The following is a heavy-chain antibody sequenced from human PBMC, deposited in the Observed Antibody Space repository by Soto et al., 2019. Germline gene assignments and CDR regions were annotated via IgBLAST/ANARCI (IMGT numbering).Heavy chain of an antibody. CDR3: ARASITRPSYYYGSGSPSRWFDP. J-gene: IGHJ5*02. CDR2: IYYSGST. Sequence: PSETLSLTCTVSGGSISSGGYYWSLIRQHPGTGRECILYIYYSGSTYYTPSLKSRVTISVDTSKKQFSLKPSYVTAADTAGYYCARASITRPSYYYGSGSPSRWFDPWGQGTLVTVSS. D-gene: IGHD3-10*01. V-gene: IGHV4-31*03. CDR1: GGSISSGGYY.